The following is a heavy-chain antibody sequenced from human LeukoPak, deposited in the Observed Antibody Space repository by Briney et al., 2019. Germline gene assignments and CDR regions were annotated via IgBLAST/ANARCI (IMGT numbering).Heavy chain of an antibody. CDR2: ISSSGSTI. V-gene: IGHV3-48*03. Sequence: GGSLRLSCAASGFTFSSYEMNWVRQAPGKGLEWVSYISSSGSTIYYADSVKGRFTISRDNAKNSLYLQMNGLRAEDTAVYYCARDAGGPLDYWGQGTLVTVSS. J-gene: IGHJ4*02. CDR3: ARDAGGPLDY. CDR1: GFTFSSYE. D-gene: IGHD4-23*01.